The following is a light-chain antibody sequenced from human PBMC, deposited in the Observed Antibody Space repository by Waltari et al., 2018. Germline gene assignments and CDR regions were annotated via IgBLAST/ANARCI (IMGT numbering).Light chain of an antibody. Sequence: QSALTQPPSASGSPGPSVTISCTGTRSDVGGYDYVSWYQQHPDKAPKLMIYEVTKRPSVVPDRFSGSKSGNTASLTVSGLQAEDEADYYCSSYAGSNLWVFGGGTKLTVL. V-gene: IGLV2-8*01. CDR1: RSDVGGYDY. CDR2: EVT. CDR3: SSYAGSNLWV. J-gene: IGLJ3*02.